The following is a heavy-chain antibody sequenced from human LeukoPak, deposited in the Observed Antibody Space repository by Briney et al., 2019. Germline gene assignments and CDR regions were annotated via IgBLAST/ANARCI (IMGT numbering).Heavy chain of an antibody. V-gene: IGHV5-51*01. Sequence: GESLKISCKGSGYSFTTYWIGWVRQMPGKGLEWMGIIYPGDSDTRYSPSFQGQVTISADKSISTAYLQWSSLKASDTAMYYCARSAPTIAVAGHFDYWGQGTLVTVSS. CDR1: GYSFTTYW. CDR3: ARSAPTIAVAGHFDY. D-gene: IGHD6-19*01. CDR2: IYPGDSDT. J-gene: IGHJ4*02.